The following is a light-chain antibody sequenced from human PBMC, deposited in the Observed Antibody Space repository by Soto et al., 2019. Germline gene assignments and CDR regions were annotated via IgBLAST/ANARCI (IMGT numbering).Light chain of an antibody. J-gene: IGKJ1*01. CDR1: QSISSY. Sequence: DIQMTQSPSSLSASVGDRVTITCRASQSISSYLNWYQQKPGKAPKLLIYAGSSLQSGVPSRFSGSGSGTDFTLTISSLQPEDFATYYCQQSYSTPPWTFGQGTEVEIK. CDR3: QQSYSTPPWT. CDR2: AGS. V-gene: IGKV1-39*01.